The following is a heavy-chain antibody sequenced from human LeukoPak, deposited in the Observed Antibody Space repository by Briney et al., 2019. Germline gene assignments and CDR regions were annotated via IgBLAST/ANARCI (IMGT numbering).Heavy chain of an antibody. V-gene: IGHV1-46*01. Sequence: ASVKVSCKASGYTFTSYYMHWVRQAPGQGLEWMGIINPSGGSTSYAQKFQGRVTMTRDTSTSTVYMELSSLRSEDTAVYYCARALLPYYYDSSGYYYAAYWGQGTLVTVSS. CDR2: INPSGGST. J-gene: IGHJ4*02. CDR3: ARALLPYYYDSSGYYYAAY. CDR1: GYTFTSYY. D-gene: IGHD3-22*01.